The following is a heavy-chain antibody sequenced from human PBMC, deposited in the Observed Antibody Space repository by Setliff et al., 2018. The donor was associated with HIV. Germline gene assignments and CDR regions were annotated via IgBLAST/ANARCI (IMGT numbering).Heavy chain of an antibody. J-gene: IGHJ4*01. CDR3: ATLRWLRSKHSAY. Sequence: SETLSLTCAVYGGSFSGYYWGWIRQPPGKGLEWIGAIYYSGNTYYNPSLKSRVTMSVDTSKNQFSLNLRSVTAADTAVYFSATLRWLRSKHSAYWGQGTLVTVSS. V-gene: IGHV4-34*01. D-gene: IGHD5-12*01. CDR1: GGSFSGYY. CDR2: IYYSGNT.